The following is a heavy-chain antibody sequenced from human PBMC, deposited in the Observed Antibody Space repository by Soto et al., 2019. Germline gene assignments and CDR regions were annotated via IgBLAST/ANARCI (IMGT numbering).Heavy chain of an antibody. J-gene: IGHJ2*01. V-gene: IGHV3-74*01. Sequence: EVQLVESGGGLVQPGGSLRLSCEASGYIFSSYGMHWVRQAPGKGLVWVARTNNDGSSTSYAVSAKGRFTISRANAKNTLYLKMTMLRAEDTAVYDGARAMQGSRYFALWGRGTLVTVSS. CDR3: ARAMQGSRYFAL. CDR1: GYIFSSYG. CDR2: TNNDGSST.